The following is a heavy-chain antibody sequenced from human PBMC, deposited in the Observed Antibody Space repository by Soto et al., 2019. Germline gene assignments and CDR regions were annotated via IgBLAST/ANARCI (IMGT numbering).Heavy chain of an antibody. Sequence: QVQLVPSGAEVKKPGSSVKVSCKASGGTFSSYAISWVRQAPGQGLEWMGGIIPIFGTASYAQKFQGRVTITADESTSTAYMELSSLRSEDTAVYYCARRGHSGSVYFDYWGQGSLVTVSS. CDR3: ARRGHSGSVYFDY. CDR2: IIPIFGTA. V-gene: IGHV1-69*01. CDR1: GGTFSSYA. D-gene: IGHD1-26*01. J-gene: IGHJ4*02.